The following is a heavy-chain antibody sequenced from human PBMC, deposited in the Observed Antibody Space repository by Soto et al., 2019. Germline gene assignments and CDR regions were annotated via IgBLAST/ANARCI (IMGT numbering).Heavy chain of an antibody. J-gene: IGHJ5*02. Sequence: SETLSLTCTVSGGSISSGDYYWRWIRQPPGKGLEWIGYIYYSGSTYYNPSLKRRVTISVNTSKIHFPLKPSAVPAADTAVYYWARARRSTNSGNSFDPWGEGTLVTVSS. D-gene: IGHD1-1*01. CDR1: GGSISSGDYY. V-gene: IGHV4-30-4*01. CDR2: IYYSGST. CDR3: ARARRSTNSGNSFDP.